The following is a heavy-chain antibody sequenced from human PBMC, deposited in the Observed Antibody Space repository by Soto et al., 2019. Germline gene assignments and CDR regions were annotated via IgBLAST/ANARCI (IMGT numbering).Heavy chain of an antibody. CDR2: IYHNGDT. D-gene: IGHD2-21*01. CDR1: GDPVSSGGHS. V-gene: IGHV4-30-2*01. Sequence: PSETLSLTCAVSGDPVSSGGHSWSWIRQPPGKGLEWSGYIYHNGDTHYDSSLKSRVSISVDMSKNQFSLRLSSVTAADTAVYYCARGGNSGPFDYWGQGTPVTVSS. J-gene: IGHJ4*02. CDR3: ARGGNSGPFDY.